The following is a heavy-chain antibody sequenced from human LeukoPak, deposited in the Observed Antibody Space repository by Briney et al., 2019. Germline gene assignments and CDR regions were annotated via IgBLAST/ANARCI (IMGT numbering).Heavy chain of an antibody. J-gene: IGHJ4*02. CDR1: AFIFSDYH. CDR2: IRPGGDAV. CDR3: SGVLHILVPGPGEYFDY. D-gene: IGHD3-16*01. Sequence: PGRSLRLSCAPSAFIFSDYHTSWVRQAPGGGLGWDLYIRPGGDAVYCGDSVKGRFTNSRDNAKNSLFLQMGSLAAEDTAVYYCSGVLHILVPGPGEYFDYWGQGSLVTVSS. V-gene: IGHV3-11*01.